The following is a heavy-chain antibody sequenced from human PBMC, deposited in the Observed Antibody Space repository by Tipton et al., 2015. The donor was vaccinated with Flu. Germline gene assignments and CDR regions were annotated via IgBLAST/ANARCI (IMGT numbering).Heavy chain of an antibody. V-gene: IGHV4-39*07. D-gene: IGHD5-24*01. CDR1: GASISSRSYY. CDR3: ARVGDGYAYDY. J-gene: IGHJ4*02. Sequence: TLSLTCTVSGASISSRSYYWGWIRQPPGKGLEWIGSISYSGSTYYNPSLKSRVTISVDTSKNQFSLKLSSVTAADTAMYYCARVGDGYAYDYWGQGTLVTVSS. CDR2: ISYSGST.